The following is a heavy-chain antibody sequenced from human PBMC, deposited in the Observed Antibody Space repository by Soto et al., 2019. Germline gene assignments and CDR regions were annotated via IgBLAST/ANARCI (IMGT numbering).Heavy chain of an antibody. CDR1: GYTFSNYY. V-gene: IGHV1-46*01. CDR2: IDPSRGSA. CDR3: AKDYHFVWGNHRSTVDY. D-gene: IGHD3-16*02. J-gene: IGHJ4*02. Sequence: QVQLVQSGAEVKKPGASVKVSCKASGYTFSNYYLHWVRQAPGQGLEWMGLIDPSRGSASYALKFQARVTMTRDTSTSTVHMELSSLTSEDTAIYYCAKDYHFVWGNHRSTVDYWGQGTLVTVSS.